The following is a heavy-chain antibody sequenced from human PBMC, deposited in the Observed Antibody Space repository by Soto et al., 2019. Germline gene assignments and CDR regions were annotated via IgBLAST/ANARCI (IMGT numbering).Heavy chain of an antibody. Sequence: QVQLVESGGGVVQPGRSLRLSCAASGFTFSSYGMHWVRQAPGKGLEWVAVISYDGSNKYYADSVKGRFTISRDNSKNTLYLQMNSLRAEDTAVYDCAKNAGARRRLPIDYWGQGTLVTVSS. J-gene: IGHJ4*02. CDR3: AKNAGARRRLPIDY. D-gene: IGHD5-18*01. V-gene: IGHV3-30*18. CDR2: ISYDGSNK. CDR1: GFTFSSYG.